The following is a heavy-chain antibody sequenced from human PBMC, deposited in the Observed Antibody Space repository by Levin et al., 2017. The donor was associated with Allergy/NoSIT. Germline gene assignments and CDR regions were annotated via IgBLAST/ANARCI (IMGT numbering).Heavy chain of an antibody. V-gene: IGHV4-30-4*01. CDR3: ARSGGSGTNDAFDI. Sequence: LSLTCTVSGGSISSADYYWSWIRQPPGKGLEWIGYIYYLGGTHYNPSLKSRLTISIDTSKNQFSLKLSSVTAADTALYYCARSGGSGTNDAFDIWGQGTMLTVSS. D-gene: IGHD1/OR15-1a*01. CDR2: IYYLGGT. J-gene: IGHJ3*02. CDR1: GGSISSADYY.